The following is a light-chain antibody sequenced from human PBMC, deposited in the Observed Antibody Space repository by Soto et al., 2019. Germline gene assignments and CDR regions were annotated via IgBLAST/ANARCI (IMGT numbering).Light chain of an antibody. CDR3: QSYDSSLSGSV. V-gene: IGLV1-40*01. CDR2: GNN. J-gene: IGLJ3*02. CDR1: SSNIGAGYD. Sequence: QLVLTQPPSVSGAPGQRVTISCTGSSSNIGAGYDVHWYQQLPGTAPKLLSYGNNNRPSGVPDRFSGSKSGTSASLAITGLQAEDEADYYCQSYDSSLSGSVFGGGTKVTVL.